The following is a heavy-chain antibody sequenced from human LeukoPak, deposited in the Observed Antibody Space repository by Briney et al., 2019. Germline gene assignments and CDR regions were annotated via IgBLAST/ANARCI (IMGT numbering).Heavy chain of an antibody. Sequence: GESLKISCKGSGYSFTSYWIGWVRQMPGKGLEWMGIIYPGDSDTRYSPSFQGQVTISADKSIGTAYLQWSSLKASDTAMYYCARGLVEMATIGRAFDYWGQGTLVTVSS. CDR2: IYPGDSDT. CDR1: GYSFTSYW. CDR3: ARGLVEMATIGRAFDY. V-gene: IGHV5-51*01. J-gene: IGHJ4*02. D-gene: IGHD5-24*01.